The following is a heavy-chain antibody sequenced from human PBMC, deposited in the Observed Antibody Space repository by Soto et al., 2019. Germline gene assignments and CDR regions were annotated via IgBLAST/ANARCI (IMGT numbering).Heavy chain of an antibody. D-gene: IGHD6-6*01. CDR1: GPTVRSNY. Sequence: GGSLRLSCAGSGPTVRSNYMSWVRQAPGKGLEWVAFIYSGGSTYYADSVKGRFNISRETSKYTLYLQIKSLRAEDTAVYYCSTDTRYTSSSPGYYYYGMHXWGQVTTVTVS. J-gene: IGHJ6*02. CDR3: STDTRYTSSSPGYYYYGMHX. V-gene: IGHV3-53*01. CDR2: IYSGGST.